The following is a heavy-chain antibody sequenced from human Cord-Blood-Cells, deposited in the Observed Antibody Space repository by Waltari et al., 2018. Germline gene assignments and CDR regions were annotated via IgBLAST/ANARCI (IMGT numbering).Heavy chain of an antibody. J-gene: IGHJ4*02. Sequence: EVQLVESGGGLVQPGGSLRLSCAASGFTFRSYWISWVRQAPGKGLEWVANIKQDGSEKYYVDSVKGRFTISRDNAKNSLYLQMNSLRAEDTAVYYCARERGSIAVTTPLGYWGQGTLVTVSS. CDR3: ARERGSIAVTTPLGY. V-gene: IGHV3-7*01. D-gene: IGHD4-17*01. CDR2: IKQDGSEK. CDR1: GFTFRSYW.